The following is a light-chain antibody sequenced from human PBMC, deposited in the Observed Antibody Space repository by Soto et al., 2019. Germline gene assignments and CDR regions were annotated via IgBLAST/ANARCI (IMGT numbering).Light chain of an antibody. V-gene: IGKV1-12*01. CDR1: QSISNR. CDR3: QQSNSCPPT. J-gene: IGKJ1*01. CDR2: AAS. Sequence: DIEMMQSPSTLAASVGDRVTITCRPSQSISNRLAWYQQQPGKAPKLLIYAASSLQSGVPSRFSGSRSGPDFTLTISSLQPEDSATYYCQQSNSCPPTFGQGTKV.